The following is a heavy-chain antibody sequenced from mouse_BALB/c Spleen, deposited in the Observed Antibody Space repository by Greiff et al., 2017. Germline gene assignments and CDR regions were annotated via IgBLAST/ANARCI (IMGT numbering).Heavy chain of an antibody. Sequence: EVMLVESGGGLVKPGGSLKLSCAASGFTFSSYTMSWVRQTPEKRLEWVATISSGGSYTYYPDSVKGRFTISRDNAKNTLYLQMSSLKSEDTAMYYCTRDGYDGAYWGQGTLVTVSA. CDR1: GFTFSSYT. D-gene: IGHD2-2*01. V-gene: IGHV5-6-4*01. J-gene: IGHJ3*01. CDR3: TRDGYDGAY. CDR2: ISSGGSYT.